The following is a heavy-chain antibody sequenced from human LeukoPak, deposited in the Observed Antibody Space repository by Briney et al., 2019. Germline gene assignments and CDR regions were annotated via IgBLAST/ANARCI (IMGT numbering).Heavy chain of an antibody. D-gene: IGHD2-2*01. V-gene: IGHV4-59*11. J-gene: IGHJ6*03. CDR3: AREGYCSSTSCYGYYYYYMDV. CDR1: GCSISSHY. Sequence: PSETLSLTCTVSGCSISSHYWSWIRQPPGKGLEWIGYIYYSGSTHYNPSLQSRVTISVDTSKNQFSLKLSTVTAEDTAVYYCAREGYCSSTSCYGYYYYYMDVWGKGTTVTVSS. CDR2: IYYSGST.